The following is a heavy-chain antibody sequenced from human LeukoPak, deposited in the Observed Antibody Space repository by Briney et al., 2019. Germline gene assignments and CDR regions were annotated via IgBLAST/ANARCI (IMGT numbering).Heavy chain of an antibody. V-gene: IGHV4-39*07. CDR1: GGSISSSTHY. CDR3: ARMEYSSGWYYFDY. J-gene: IGHJ4*02. Sequence: SETLSLTCTVSGGSISSSTHYWGWIRQPPGKGLEWIGTIYYSGSTYYNPSLQSRVTISVDTSKNQFSLNLSSVTAADTAVYYCARMEYSSGWYYFDYWGQGTLVTVSS. CDR2: IYYSGST. D-gene: IGHD6-19*01.